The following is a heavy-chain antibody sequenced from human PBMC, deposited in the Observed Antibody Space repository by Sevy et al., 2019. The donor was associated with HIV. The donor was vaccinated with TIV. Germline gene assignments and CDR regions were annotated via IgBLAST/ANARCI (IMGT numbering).Heavy chain of an antibody. CDR3: AKDTSSSWKGSFDY. CDR1: GFTFDDYA. Sequence: SLKISCAASGFTFDDYAMHWVRQAPGKGLEWVSGISWNSGSIGYADSVKGRFTISGDNAKNSLYLQMNSLRAEDTALYYCAKDTSSSWKGSFDYWGQGTLVTVSS. J-gene: IGHJ4*02. D-gene: IGHD6-13*01. V-gene: IGHV3-9*01. CDR2: ISWNSGSI.